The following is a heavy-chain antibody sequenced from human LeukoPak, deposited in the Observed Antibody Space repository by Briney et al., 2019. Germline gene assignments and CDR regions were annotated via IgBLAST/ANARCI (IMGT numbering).Heavy chain of an antibody. CDR2: ISYDGSNK. CDR3: ANGEGLEGWLQFGDAFDV. V-gene: IGHV3-30*18. Sequence: SGESLRLSCAASGFTFSSFGMHWVRQAPGKGLEWVAVISYDGSNKYYADSVKGRFTISRDNSKNTLYLQMNSLRAEDTAVYYCANGEGLEGWLQFGDAFDVWGQGTMVTVSS. CDR1: GFTFSSFG. J-gene: IGHJ3*01. D-gene: IGHD5-24*01.